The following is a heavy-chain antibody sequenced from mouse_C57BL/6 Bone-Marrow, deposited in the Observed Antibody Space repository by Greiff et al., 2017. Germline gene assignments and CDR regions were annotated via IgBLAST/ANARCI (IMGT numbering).Heavy chain of an antibody. V-gene: IGHV8-8*01. D-gene: IGHD1-1*01. CDR3: ARGYYGSSSWFAY. Sequence: QVTLKESGPGILQPSQTLSLTCSFSGFSLSTFGLGVGWIRQPSGKGLEWLAHIWWDDDKHYNPVLKSRLTISKDTSKNQVFLKIANVDTADTATYYCARGYYGSSSWFAYWGQGTLVTVSA. CDR2: IWWDDDK. CDR1: GFSLSTFGLG. J-gene: IGHJ3*01.